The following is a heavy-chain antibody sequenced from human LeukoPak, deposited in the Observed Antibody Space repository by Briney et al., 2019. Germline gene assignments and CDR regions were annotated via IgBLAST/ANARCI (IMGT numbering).Heavy chain of an antibody. V-gene: IGHV4-39*07. CDR3: ARDLSYGSGSGGLDY. CDR1: GGSISSSGYY. D-gene: IGHD3-10*01. Sequence: SETLSLTCTVSGGSISSSGYYWGWLRQPPGKGLEWIGSIYYSGSTNYNPSLKSRVTISVDTSKNQFSLKLSSVTAADTAVYYCARDLSYGSGSGGLDYWGQGTLVTVSS. J-gene: IGHJ4*02. CDR2: IYYSGST.